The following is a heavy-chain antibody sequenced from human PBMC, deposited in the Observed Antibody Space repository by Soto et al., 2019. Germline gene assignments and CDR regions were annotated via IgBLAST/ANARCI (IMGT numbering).Heavy chain of an antibody. Sequence: QLQVQESGPGLVKPSETLSLTCSVSGGSISSSPYYWGWIRQPPGKGLEWIARISFSGNTDYNPSLKSRVTISADTSKNQFSLTLSSVTAADTAVYYSARLTVVGRVGDCWGQGTLVTVSS. D-gene: IGHD6-19*01. V-gene: IGHV4-39*01. CDR1: GGSISSSPYY. CDR2: ISFSGNT. J-gene: IGHJ4*02. CDR3: ARLTVVGRVGDC.